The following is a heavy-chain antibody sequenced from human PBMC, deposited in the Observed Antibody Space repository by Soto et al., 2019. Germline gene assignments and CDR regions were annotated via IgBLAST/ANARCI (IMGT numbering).Heavy chain of an antibody. CDR1: GFTFNSYA. V-gene: IGHV3-23*01. D-gene: IGHD3-3*01. Sequence: EVRLLESGGGMAQPGGSLRLSCAASGFTFNSYAMTWVRQAPGKGLEWVPTIRGNAATTYYADSVQGRFTTSRDNSKNTLYLQMENLRADDTAVYYCAKVLRFLGFDHYYYGMDVWGQGTTVTVS. CDR3: AKVLRFLGFDHYYYGMDV. J-gene: IGHJ6*02. CDR2: IRGNAATT.